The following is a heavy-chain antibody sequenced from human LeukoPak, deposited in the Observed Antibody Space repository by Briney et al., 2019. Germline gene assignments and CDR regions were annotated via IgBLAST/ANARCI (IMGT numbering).Heavy chain of an antibody. Sequence: GGSLRLSCAASGFTFISNSMNWVPQAPGKGLEWVSSISSSSSYIYYADSVKGRFTISRDNAKNSLYLQMNSLRAEDTAVYYCARDRLQGYFDYWGQGTLVTVSS. CDR1: GFTFISNS. D-gene: IGHD6-6*01. CDR3: ARDRLQGYFDY. CDR2: ISSSSSYI. J-gene: IGHJ4*02. V-gene: IGHV3-21*01.